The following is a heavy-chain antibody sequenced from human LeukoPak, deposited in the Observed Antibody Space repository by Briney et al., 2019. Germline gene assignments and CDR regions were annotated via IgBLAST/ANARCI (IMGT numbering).Heavy chain of an antibody. Sequence: SVKVSCKASRGTFSSYAISWVRQAPGQGLEWMGRIIPIFGIANYAQKFQGRVTITADKSTRTAYMELSSLRSEDTAVYYCARGDDILTGYYPAYDYWGQGTLVTVSS. J-gene: IGHJ4*02. CDR3: ARGDDILTGYYPAYDY. CDR2: IIPIFGIA. D-gene: IGHD3-9*01. CDR1: RGTFSSYA. V-gene: IGHV1-69*04.